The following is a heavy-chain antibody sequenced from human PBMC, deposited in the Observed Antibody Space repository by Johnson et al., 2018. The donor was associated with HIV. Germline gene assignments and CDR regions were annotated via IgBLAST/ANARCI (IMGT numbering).Heavy chain of an antibody. J-gene: IGHJ3*02. CDR1: GFTFDHYG. CDR3: ARDRREYSSSRWPDAFDI. D-gene: IGHD6-6*01. CDR2: LNWNGDNT. Sequence: VQLVESGGNVVRPGGSLRLSCTASGFTFDHYGMSWVRQVPGQGLVWVSGLNWNGDNTGYADSLKGRFTISRDNAKNSLYLQMISLRGEDTAVCYCARDRREYSSSRWPDAFDIWGQGTMVTVSS. V-gene: IGHV3-20*04.